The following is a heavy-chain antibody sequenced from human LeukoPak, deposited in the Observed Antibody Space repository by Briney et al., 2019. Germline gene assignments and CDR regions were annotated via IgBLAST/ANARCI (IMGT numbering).Heavy chain of an antibody. CDR1: GYTFTSYA. CDR2: INAGNGNT. J-gene: IGHJ4*02. Sequence: ASVKVSCKASGYTFTSYAMHWVRQAPGQRLEWMVWINAGNGNTKYSQKFQGRVTITRDTSASTAYMELSSLRSEDTAVYYCARLDILTGYYIDYWGQGTLVTVSS. V-gene: IGHV1-3*01. CDR3: ARLDILTGYYIDY. D-gene: IGHD3-9*01.